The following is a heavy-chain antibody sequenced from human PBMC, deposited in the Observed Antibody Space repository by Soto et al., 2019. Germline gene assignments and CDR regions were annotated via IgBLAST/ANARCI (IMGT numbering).Heavy chain of an antibody. CDR3: ARLRGYSSSSAWETYYYYGMDV. J-gene: IGHJ6*02. Sequence: KPSETLSLTCTVSGGSISSYYWSWIRQPAGKGLEWIGRIYTSGSTNYNPSLKSRVTMSVDTSKNQFSLKLSSVTAADTAVYYCARLRGYSSSSAWETYYYYGMDVWGQGTTVTVSS. CDR1: GGSISSYY. CDR2: IYTSGST. V-gene: IGHV4-4*07. D-gene: IGHD6-6*01.